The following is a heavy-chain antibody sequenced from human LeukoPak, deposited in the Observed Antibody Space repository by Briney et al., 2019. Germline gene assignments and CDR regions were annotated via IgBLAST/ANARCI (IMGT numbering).Heavy chain of an antibody. V-gene: IGHV1-18*04. Sequence: ASVKVSCKASGCTFTSYGISWVRQAPGQGLEWMGWISAYNGNTNYAQKLQGRVTMTIDTSTSTAYMELRSLRSDDTAVYYCARDRCSSTSCYREAPVNNWFDPWGQGTLVTVSS. J-gene: IGHJ5*02. CDR3: ARDRCSSTSCYREAPVNNWFDP. CDR1: GCTFTSYG. CDR2: ISAYNGNT. D-gene: IGHD2-2*01.